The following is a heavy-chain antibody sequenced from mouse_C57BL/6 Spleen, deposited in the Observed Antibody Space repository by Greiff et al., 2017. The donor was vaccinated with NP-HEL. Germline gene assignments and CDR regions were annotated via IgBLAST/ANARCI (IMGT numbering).Heavy chain of an antibody. J-gene: IGHJ3*01. CDR1: GYTFTSYW. CDR2: IDPSDSYT. V-gene: IGHV1-69*01. Sequence: VQLQQSGAELVMPGASVKLSCKASGYTFTSYWMHWVKQRPGQGLEWIGEIDPSDSYTNYNQKFKGKSTLTVDKSSSTAYMQLSSLTSEDSAVYYGARWNLWFAYWGQGTLVTVSA. CDR3: ARWNLWFAY.